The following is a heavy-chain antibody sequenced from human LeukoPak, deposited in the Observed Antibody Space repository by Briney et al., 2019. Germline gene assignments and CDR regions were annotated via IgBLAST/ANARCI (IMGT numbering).Heavy chain of an antibody. CDR2: IIPIFGTA. CDR3: ASSVVGRVRYFDWFHFDY. V-gene: IGHV1-69*05. J-gene: IGHJ4*02. Sequence: SVKVSCKASGGTFSSYAISWVRQAPGQGLEWMGGIIPIFGTANYAQKFQGRVTITTDESTSTAYMELSSLRSEDTAVYYCASSVVGRVRYFDWFHFDYWGQGTLVTVSS. CDR1: GGTFSSYA. D-gene: IGHD3-9*01.